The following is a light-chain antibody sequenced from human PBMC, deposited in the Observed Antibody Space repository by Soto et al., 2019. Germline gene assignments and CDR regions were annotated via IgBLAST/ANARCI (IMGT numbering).Light chain of an antibody. J-gene: IGKJ2*01. CDR1: QSVSRK. CDR2: DAS. V-gene: IGKV3-11*01. Sequence: EIVLTQSPATLSLSPGERATLSCRASQSVSRKLAWYQQKPGQAPRLLIYDASNRATGIPARFSGSGSGTDFTLTISSLEHEDFAVYYCQQRSNWPLYTFGQGTKLEIK. CDR3: QQRSNWPLYT.